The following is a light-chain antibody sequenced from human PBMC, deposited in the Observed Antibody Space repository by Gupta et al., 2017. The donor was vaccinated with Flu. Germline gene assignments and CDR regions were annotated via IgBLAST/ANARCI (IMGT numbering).Light chain of an antibody. CDR3: QQSYSTPQYT. CDR1: QSISSY. J-gene: IGKJ2*01. V-gene: IGKV1-39*01. CDR2: ASS. Sequence: DTQMKQSPSSLSASVGDRVTITCRASQSISSYLNWYQQKPGKAPKLLIYASSSLQSGVPSRFSGSGSGTDFTLTISNLQPEDFATYYCQQSYSTPQYTFGQGTKLEIK.